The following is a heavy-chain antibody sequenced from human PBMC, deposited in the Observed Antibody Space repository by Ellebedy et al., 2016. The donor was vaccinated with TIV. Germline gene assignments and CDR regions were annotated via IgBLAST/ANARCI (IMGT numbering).Heavy chain of an antibody. Sequence: SETLSLXXTVSGGSISSGGYYWSWIRQPPGKGLEWIGYIYYSGSTNYNPSLKSRVTISVDTSKNQFSLKLSSVTAADTAVYYCARLGGSYQYEFAYWGQGTLVTVSS. CDR3: ARLGGSYQYEFAY. V-gene: IGHV4-61*08. D-gene: IGHD1-26*01. J-gene: IGHJ4*02. CDR2: IYYSGST. CDR1: GGSISSGGYY.